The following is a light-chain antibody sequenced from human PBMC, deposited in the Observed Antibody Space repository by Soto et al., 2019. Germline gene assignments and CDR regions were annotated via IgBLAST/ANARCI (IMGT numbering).Light chain of an antibody. Sequence: IVVTHFASALSLSPVERSTLSVGASQSVSTFLAWYQQKPGQAPRLVVYDASKRATGIPARFSGSGSGTDFTLTIRSLEPEDFEVYPCTQRSRWRVTSGGAHXVDIK. CDR2: DAS. V-gene: IGKV3-11*01. CDR1: QSVSTF. CDR3: TQRSRWRVT. J-gene: IGKJ4*01.